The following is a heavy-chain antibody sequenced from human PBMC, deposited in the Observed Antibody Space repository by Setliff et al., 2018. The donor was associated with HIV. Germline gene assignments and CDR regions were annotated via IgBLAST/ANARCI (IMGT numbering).Heavy chain of an antibody. CDR2: IYYSGST. J-gene: IGHJ5*02. V-gene: IGHV4-39*01. CDR3: ATCRHRPSNWFDP. CDR1: GGSIRSTSHY. Sequence: SETLSLTCTVSGGSIRSTSHYWGWIRQPPGKGLEWIGSIYYSGSTHYSPSLKSRVTVSKDTTKNQLSLRLSSVTAADTAVYYCATCRHRPSNWFDPWGQGTVVTVSS.